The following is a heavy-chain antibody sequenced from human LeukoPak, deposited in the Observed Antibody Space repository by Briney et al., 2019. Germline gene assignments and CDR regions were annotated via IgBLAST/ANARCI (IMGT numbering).Heavy chain of an antibody. V-gene: IGHV1-2*02. Sequence: ASVKVSCKASGYTFTGYYMHWVRQAPGQGLEWMGWINPNSGGTNYAQKFQGRVTMTEDTSTDTAYMELSSLRSEDTAVYYCATVMSSGSYGGWFDPWGQGTLVTVSS. CDR2: INPNSGGT. D-gene: IGHD1-26*01. CDR1: GYTFTGYY. J-gene: IGHJ5*02. CDR3: ATVMSSGSYGGWFDP.